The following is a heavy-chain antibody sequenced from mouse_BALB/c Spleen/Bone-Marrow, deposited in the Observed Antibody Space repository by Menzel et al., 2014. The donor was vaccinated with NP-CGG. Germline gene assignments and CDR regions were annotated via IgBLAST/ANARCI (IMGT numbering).Heavy chain of an antibody. D-gene: IGHD1-2*01. CDR3: ARSLLRLSYAMDY. CDR2: ISSGSGTI. Sequence: EVKLVESGGGLVQPGGSRKLSCAASGFTFSSFGMHWVRQAPEKGLEWVAYISSGSGTIYYADTVKGRFTISRDNPKNTLFLQMTSLRSEDTAMYYCARSLLRLSYAMDYWGQGPSVTVSS. V-gene: IGHV5-17*02. CDR1: GFTFSSFG. J-gene: IGHJ4*01.